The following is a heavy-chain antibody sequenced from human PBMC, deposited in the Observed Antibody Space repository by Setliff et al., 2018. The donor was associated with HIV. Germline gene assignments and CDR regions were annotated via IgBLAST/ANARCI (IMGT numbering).Heavy chain of an antibody. J-gene: IGHJ3*02. CDR1: GYRFTSYW. V-gene: IGHV5-51*01. Sequence: GESLKISCKGSGYRFTSYWIGWVRQMPGKGLEWMGIIYPGDSDTRYSPSFQGQVTTSADKSISIAYLQWSSLKASDTAMYYCARQSYCSSTSCYHDAFDIWGQGTMVTVSS. D-gene: IGHD2-2*01. CDR3: ARQSYCSSTSCYHDAFDI. CDR2: IYPGDSDT.